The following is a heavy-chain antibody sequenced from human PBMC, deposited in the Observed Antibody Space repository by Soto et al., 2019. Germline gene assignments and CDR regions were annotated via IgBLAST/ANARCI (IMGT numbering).Heavy chain of an antibody. D-gene: IGHD3-16*01. CDR2: ISAYNGNT. CDR1: GYTFTSYG. CDR3: ASEWFGLFVYYSAS. V-gene: IGHV1-18*01. J-gene: IGHJ4*02. Sequence: QVQLVQSGAEVKKPGASVKVSCKASGYTFTSYGISWVRQAPGQGLEWMGWISAYNGNTNYAQKLQGRVTMTTDPSTSTAYMELRSMGSDDTPVYYCASEWFGLFVYYSASWGEGTLVTVSS.